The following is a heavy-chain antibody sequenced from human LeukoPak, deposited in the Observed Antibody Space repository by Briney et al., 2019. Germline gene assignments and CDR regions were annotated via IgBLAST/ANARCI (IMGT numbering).Heavy chain of an antibody. CDR3: ARDGSGWYDY. CDR2: ISSSDSTI. D-gene: IGHD6-19*01. J-gene: IGHJ4*02. CDR1: GFTFSSYE. V-gene: IGHV3-48*03. Sequence: GGSQRLSCAASGFTFSSYEMNWVRQAPGKGLEWVSYISSSDSTIYYAASVKGRFTISRDNAKNSLYLQMNSLRAEDTGVYYCARDGSGWYDYWGQGILVTVSS.